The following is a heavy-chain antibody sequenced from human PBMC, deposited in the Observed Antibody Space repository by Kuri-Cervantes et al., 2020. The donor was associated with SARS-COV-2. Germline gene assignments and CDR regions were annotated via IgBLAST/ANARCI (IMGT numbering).Heavy chain of an antibody. V-gene: IGHV1-18*01. CDR2: ISPYNGKT. D-gene: IGHD6-13*01. CDR3: ARVIGTSWFRNYYYYMDG. Sequence: ASVKVSCKASGYTFTSYSLTWVRQAPGQGLEWMGWISPYNGKTHYAQNLQDRVTMTTDTATITAYMELSSLRSEDTAVYYCARVIGTSWFRNYYYYMDGWGKGTTVTVSS. J-gene: IGHJ6*03. CDR1: GYTFTSYS.